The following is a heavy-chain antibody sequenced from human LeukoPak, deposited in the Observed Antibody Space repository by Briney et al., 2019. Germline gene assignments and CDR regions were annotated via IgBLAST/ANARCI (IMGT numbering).Heavy chain of an antibody. D-gene: IGHD3-10*01. Sequence: LSQTLSLTCAISGDSVSSNSAAWNWIRQSPSRGLEWLGRTYYRSKWYNDYAVSVKSRITINPDTSKNQFSLQLNSVTPEDTAVYYCARVPRVLFRNYYYGMDVWGQGTTVTVSS. J-gene: IGHJ6*02. V-gene: IGHV6-1*01. CDR1: GDSVSSNSAA. CDR3: ARVPRVLFRNYYYGMDV. CDR2: TYYRSKWYN.